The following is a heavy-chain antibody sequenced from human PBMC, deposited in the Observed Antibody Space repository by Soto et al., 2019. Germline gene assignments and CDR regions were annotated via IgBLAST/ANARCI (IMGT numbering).Heavy chain of an antibody. CDR3: ASGLGSGSFDY. CDR1: GGSFSGYY. J-gene: IGHJ4*02. Sequence: SETLSLTCAVYGGSFSGYYWSWIRQPPGKGLEWIGEINHSGSTNYNPSLKSRVTISVDTSKNQFSLKLSSVTAADTAVYYCASGLGSGSFDYWGQGTLVTVSS. V-gene: IGHV4-34*01. CDR2: INHSGST. D-gene: IGHD3-10*02.